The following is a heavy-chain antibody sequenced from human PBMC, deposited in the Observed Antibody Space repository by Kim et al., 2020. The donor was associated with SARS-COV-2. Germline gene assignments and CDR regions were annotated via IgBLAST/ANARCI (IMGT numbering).Heavy chain of an antibody. J-gene: IGHJ6*02. V-gene: IGHV1-24*01. Sequence: ASVKVSCKVSGYTLTELSMHWVRQAPGKGLEWMGGFDPEDGETIYAQKFQGRVTMTEDTSTDTAYMELSSLRSEDTAVYYCATASTDIVVVPAALSYGDDYYYGMDVWGQGTTVTVSS. CDR2: FDPEDGET. CDR1: GYTLTELS. CDR3: ATASTDIVVVPAALSYGDDYYYGMDV. D-gene: IGHD2-2*01.